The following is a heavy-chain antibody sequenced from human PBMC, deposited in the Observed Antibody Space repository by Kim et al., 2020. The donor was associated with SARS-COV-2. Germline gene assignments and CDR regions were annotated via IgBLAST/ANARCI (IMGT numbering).Heavy chain of an antibody. V-gene: IGHV4-34*01. D-gene: IGHD3-3*02. CDR2: GIG. J-gene: IGHJ6*02. CDR3: ARLAYYGMDV. Sequence: GIGNRNPSLKSRVSISPDTTKNQFSLQLSSVTAADTAVYYWARLAYYGMDVWGQGITVTVSS.